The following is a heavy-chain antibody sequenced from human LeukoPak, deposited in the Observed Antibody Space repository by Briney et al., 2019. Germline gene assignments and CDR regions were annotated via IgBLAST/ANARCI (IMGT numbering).Heavy chain of an antibody. CDR3: ARGVIAAAGPTYYYYMDV. J-gene: IGHJ6*03. V-gene: IGHV1-8*01. Sequence: ASVKVSCKASGYTFTSYDINWVRQATGQGLEWMGWMDPNSGNTGYAQKFQGRVTMTRNTSISTAYMELSSLRSEDTAVYYCARGVIAAAGPTYYYYMDVWGKGTTVTISS. CDR2: MDPNSGNT. CDR1: GYTFTSYD. D-gene: IGHD6-13*01.